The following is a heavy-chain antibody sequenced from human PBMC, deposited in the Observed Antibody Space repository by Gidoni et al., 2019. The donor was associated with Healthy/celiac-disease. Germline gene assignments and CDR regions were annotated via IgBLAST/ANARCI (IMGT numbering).Heavy chain of an antibody. J-gene: IGHJ6*02. V-gene: IGHV1-69*01. CDR3: ASHLSSISLYYYYGMDV. D-gene: IGHD2-2*01. Sequence: QVQLVQSGAEVKKPGSSVKVSCKASGGTFSSYAISWVRQAPGQGLEWMGGIIPIFGTANYAQKFQGRVTITADESTSTAYMELSSLRSEDTAVYYCASHLSSISLYYYYGMDVWGQGTTVTVSS. CDR1: GGTFSSYA. CDR2: IIPIFGTA.